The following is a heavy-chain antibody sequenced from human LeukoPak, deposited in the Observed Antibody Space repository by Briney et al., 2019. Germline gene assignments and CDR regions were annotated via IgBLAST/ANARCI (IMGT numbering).Heavy chain of an antibody. V-gene: IGHV1-18*01. CDR2: ISAYNGNT. J-gene: IGHJ4*02. D-gene: IGHD1-26*01. CDR1: GYTFASYG. CDR3: ARHLSGSLGAPIDY. Sequence: ASVKVSCKASGYTFASYGISWVRQAPGQGLEWMGWISAYNGNTNYAQKLQGRVTMTTDTSTSTAYMELRSLRSDDAAVYYCARHLSGSLGAPIDYWGQGTLVTVSS.